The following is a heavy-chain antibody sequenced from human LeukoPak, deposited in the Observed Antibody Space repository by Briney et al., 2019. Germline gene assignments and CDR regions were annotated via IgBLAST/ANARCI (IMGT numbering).Heavy chain of an antibody. CDR3: ARENNWFDP. V-gene: IGHV4-34*01. Sequence: SETLSLTCAVYGGPFSGYYWSWIRQPPGKGLEWIGEINHSGSTNYNPSLKSRVTISVDRSKNQFSLKLSSVTAADTAVYYCARENNWFDPWGQGTLVTVSS. CDR2: INHSGST. J-gene: IGHJ5*02. CDR1: GGPFSGYY.